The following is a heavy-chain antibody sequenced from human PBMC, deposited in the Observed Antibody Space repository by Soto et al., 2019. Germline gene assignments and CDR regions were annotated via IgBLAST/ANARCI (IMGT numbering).Heavy chain of an antibody. CDR2: IYYSGST. D-gene: IGHD4-17*01. CDR1: GGSISSGDYY. V-gene: IGHV4-30-4*01. Sequence: QVQLQESGPGLVKPSQTLSLTCTVSGGSISSGDYYWSWIRQPPGKGLEWIGYIYYSGSTYYNPSLKSRVTISVDTSKNQFSLKLSSVTAADTAVYYCARCYGDYDYYYYYGMDVWGQGTTVTVSS. CDR3: ARCYGDYDYYYYYGMDV. J-gene: IGHJ6*02.